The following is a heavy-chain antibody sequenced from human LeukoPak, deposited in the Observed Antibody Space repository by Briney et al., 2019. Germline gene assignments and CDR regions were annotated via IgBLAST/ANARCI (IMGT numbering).Heavy chain of an antibody. D-gene: IGHD2-21*02. CDR1: GASISSGNYY. CDR2: IYHSGST. CDR3: ARVGGTYCGGDCYSGHFDY. J-gene: IGHJ4*02. Sequence: SETLSLTCTVSGASISSGNYYWGWIRQPPGKGLEWIGSIYHSGSTYYNPSLKSRVTISVDTSKNQFSLKLSSVTAADTAVYYCARVGGTYCGGDCYSGHFDYWGQGTLVTVSS. V-gene: IGHV4-38-2*02.